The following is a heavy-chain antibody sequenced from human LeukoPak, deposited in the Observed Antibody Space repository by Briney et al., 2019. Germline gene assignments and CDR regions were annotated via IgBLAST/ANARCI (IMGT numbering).Heavy chain of an antibody. CDR3: AKDLHYGSADY. CDR1: GFTFSDYY. V-gene: IGHV3-11*04. D-gene: IGHD3-10*01. J-gene: IGHJ4*02. Sequence: GGSLRLSCAASGFTFSDYYMSWVRQAPGKGLEWVSYISSSGSTIYYADSVKGRFTISRDNAKNSLYLQMNSLRAEDTAVYYCAKDLHYGSADYWGQGTLVTVSS. CDR2: ISSSGSTI.